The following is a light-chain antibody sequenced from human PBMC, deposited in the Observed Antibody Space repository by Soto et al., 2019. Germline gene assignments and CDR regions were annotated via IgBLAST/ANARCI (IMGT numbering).Light chain of an antibody. CDR3: QYYNNWPPSIT. Sequence: ERVMTQSPATLSVSPGERATLSCRAIQSVSGNLAWYQQKPGQAPRLLIYAASTRATGIPPRFSGSGSGTEFTLTISSLQSEDFAFYYCQYYNNWPPSITFGQGTRLEIK. CDR2: AAS. V-gene: IGKV3-15*01. J-gene: IGKJ5*01. CDR1: QSVSGN.